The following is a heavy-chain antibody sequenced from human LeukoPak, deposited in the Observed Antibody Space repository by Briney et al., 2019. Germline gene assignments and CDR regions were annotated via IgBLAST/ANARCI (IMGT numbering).Heavy chain of an antibody. CDR2: XXGYNGAT. Sequence: GASVKVSCKASGYTFTSNYMTWVRQAPGQGLEWMXXXXGYNGATNYAQKFQGRVTMTTDTSTSTAYMELRSLRSDDTAIYYCARTQDYFDTTRYFDYWGQGTLVTVSS. D-gene: IGHD3-22*01. CDR3: ARTQDYFDTTRYFDY. CDR1: GYTFTSNY. J-gene: IGHJ4*02. V-gene: IGHV1-18*01.